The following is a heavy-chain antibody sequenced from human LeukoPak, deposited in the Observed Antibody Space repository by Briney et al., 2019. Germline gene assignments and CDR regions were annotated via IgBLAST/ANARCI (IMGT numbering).Heavy chain of an antibody. D-gene: IGHD2-2*01. CDR3: ARDRSSSTSYAIGDYYYYMDV. CDR1: GGSISSHY. J-gene: IGHJ6*03. Sequence: SETLSLTCTVSGGSISSHYWSWIRQPPGKGLEWIGYIYYSGSTNYNPSLKSRVTISVDTSKNHFSLKLSSVPAADTAVYYCARDRSSSTSYAIGDYYYYMDVWGKGTTVTVSS. CDR2: IYYSGST. V-gene: IGHV4-59*11.